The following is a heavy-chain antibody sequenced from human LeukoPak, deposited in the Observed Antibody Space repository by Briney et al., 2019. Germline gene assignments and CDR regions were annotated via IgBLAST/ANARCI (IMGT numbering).Heavy chain of an antibody. CDR2: INPNSGGT. Sequence: ASVKVSCKASGYTFTGYYMHWVRQAPGQGLEWMGWINPNSGGTNYAQKFQGRVTMTRDTSISTAYMELSRLRSDDTAVYYCARSADFDWLLLRDAFDIWGQGTMVTVSS. J-gene: IGHJ3*02. CDR1: GYTFTGYY. V-gene: IGHV1-2*02. D-gene: IGHD3-9*01. CDR3: ARSADFDWLLLRDAFDI.